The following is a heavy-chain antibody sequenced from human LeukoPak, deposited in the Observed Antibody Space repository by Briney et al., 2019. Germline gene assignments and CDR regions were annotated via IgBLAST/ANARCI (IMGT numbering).Heavy chain of an antibody. CDR3: ARVGEGYSSSWFDYFDY. V-gene: IGHV1-24*01. Sequence: ASVKVSCKVSGYTLTELSMHWVGQAPGKGLEWMGGFDPEDGETIYAQKFQGRVTMTEDTSTDTAYMELSSLRSEDTAVYYCARVGEGYSSSWFDYFDYWGQGTLVTVSS. J-gene: IGHJ4*02. CDR1: GYTLTELS. CDR2: FDPEDGET. D-gene: IGHD6-13*01.